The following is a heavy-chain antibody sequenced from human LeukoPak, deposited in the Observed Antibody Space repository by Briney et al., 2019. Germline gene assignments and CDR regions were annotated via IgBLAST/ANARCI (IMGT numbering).Heavy chain of an antibody. D-gene: IGHD2-15*01. CDR3: ARAASGGSCDY. V-gene: IGHV3-21*01. CDR2: ISSSSSYI. CDR1: GLTFSRYA. J-gene: IGHJ4*02. Sequence: GGSLRLSCAVSGLTFSRYAMSWVRQAPGKGLEWVSSISSSSSYIYYAHSVEGRFTISRDNAKNSLYLQMNSLRAEGTAVYYCARAASGGSCDYWGQGTLVTVSS.